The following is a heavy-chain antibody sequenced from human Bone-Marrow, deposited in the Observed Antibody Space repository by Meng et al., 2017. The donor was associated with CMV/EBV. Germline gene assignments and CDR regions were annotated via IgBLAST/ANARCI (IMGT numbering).Heavy chain of an antibody. CDR2: IIPIFGTA. V-gene: IGHV1-69*05. Sequence: SVKVSCMASGVTFSSYAISWVRQAPGQGLEWMGGIIPIFGTANYAQKFQGRVTITTDESTSTAYMELSSLRSEDTAVYYCASGGVVPAAINGMDVWGQGTTVTVSS. J-gene: IGHJ6*02. CDR1: GVTFSSYA. CDR3: ASGGVVPAAINGMDV. D-gene: IGHD2-2*02.